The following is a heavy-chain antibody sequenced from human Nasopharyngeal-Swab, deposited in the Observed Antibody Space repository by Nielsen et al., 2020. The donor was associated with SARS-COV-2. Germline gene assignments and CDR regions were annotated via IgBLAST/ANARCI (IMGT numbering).Heavy chain of an antibody. V-gene: IGHV5-51*01. CDR3: ARHLFPRGDYYGMDV. J-gene: IGHJ6*02. Sequence: QVSCKGSGYSFTAYWIGWVRQMPGKGLEWMGIIYPGDSDTRYSPSFQGQVTISADKSISTAYLQWSSLKASDTAIYYCARHLFPRGDYYGMDVWGQGTTVTVSS. CDR2: IYPGDSDT. CDR1: GYSFTAYW. D-gene: IGHD2-15*01.